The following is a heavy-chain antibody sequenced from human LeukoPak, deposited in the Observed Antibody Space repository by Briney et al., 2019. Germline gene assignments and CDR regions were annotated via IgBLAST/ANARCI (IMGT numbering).Heavy chain of an antibody. CDR1: GGSISSYY. V-gene: IGHV4-59*12. CDR3: ARDAPPSDY. J-gene: IGHJ4*02. CDR2: IYYSGST. Sequence: SETLSLTCTVSGGSISSYYWSWIRQPPGKGLEWFGYIYYSGSTNYNPSLKSRVTISVDTSKNQFSLKLSSVTAADTAVYYCARDAPPSDYWGQGTLVTVSS.